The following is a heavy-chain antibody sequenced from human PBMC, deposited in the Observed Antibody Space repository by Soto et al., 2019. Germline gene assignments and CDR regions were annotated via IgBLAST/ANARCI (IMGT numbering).Heavy chain of an antibody. D-gene: IGHD3-10*01. V-gene: IGHV3-74*01. CDR3: ARVGGGSGNFDY. J-gene: IGHJ4*02. CDR2: INGDGSFT. CDR1: GFTFSNYW. Sequence: EVKLLESGGGLVQPGGSLRLSCGASGFTFSNYWMHWVRQAPGEGLVWVSRINGDGSFTRFADSVKGRFTISRDNAKNTLYLQMNSLRADDTAVYYCARVGGGSGNFDYWGQGTLVTVSS.